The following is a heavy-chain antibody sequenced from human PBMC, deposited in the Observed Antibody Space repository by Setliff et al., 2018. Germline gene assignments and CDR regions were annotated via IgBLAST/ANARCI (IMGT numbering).Heavy chain of an antibody. Sequence: ASVKVSCKASGYSFLSYGINWVRQAPGQGLEWMGWISTSNGNTNYAQKLQGRVTMTTDTSTSTAYMELRSLRSDDTAVYYCATSWGATPFDYWGQGTLVTVSS. CDR2: ISTSNGNT. J-gene: IGHJ4*02. V-gene: IGHV1-18*01. D-gene: IGHD1-26*01. CDR3: ATSWGATPFDY. CDR1: GYSFLSYG.